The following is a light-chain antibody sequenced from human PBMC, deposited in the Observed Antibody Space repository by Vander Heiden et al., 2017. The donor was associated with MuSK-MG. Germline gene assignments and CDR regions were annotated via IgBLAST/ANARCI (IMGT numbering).Light chain of an antibody. CDR2: DAS. CDR1: QSISSW. J-gene: IGKJ4*01. Sequence: DIQMTQSPSTLSASVGDRVTITCRASQSISSWLAWYQQKLGKAPKLLIYDASTLKSGVPSRFSGRGYGTDFTLTISSLQPDDFATYYCQQDNIYSPVTFGGGTKVEIK. V-gene: IGKV1-5*01. CDR3: QQDNIYSPVT.